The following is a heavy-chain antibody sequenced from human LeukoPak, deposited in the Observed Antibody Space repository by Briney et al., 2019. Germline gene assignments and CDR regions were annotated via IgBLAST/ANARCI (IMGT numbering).Heavy chain of an antibody. CDR3: ARRTTITQLAERDWYFDL. CDR2: ITNNGGST. V-gene: IGHV3-64*02. D-gene: IGHD5-24*01. J-gene: IGHJ2*01. CDR1: GFTFSTYA. Sequence: PGGSLRLSCAASGFTFSTYAMHWVRQAPGKGLEYVSAITNNGGSTSYADSVKGRFTVSRDNSKNTLYLQMGSLRVEDMAVYHCARRTTITQLAERDWYFDLWGRGTLVTVSS.